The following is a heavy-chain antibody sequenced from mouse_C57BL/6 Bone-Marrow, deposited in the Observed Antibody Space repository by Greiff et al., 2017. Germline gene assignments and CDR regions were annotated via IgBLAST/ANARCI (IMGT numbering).Heavy chain of an antibody. Sequence: VQLQQPGAELVMPGASVKLSCKASGYTFTSYWMHWVKQRPGQGLEWIGEIDPSDSYTNYNQKFKGKSTLTVDKSSSTAYMQLSSLTSEDSAVYYCANYYGSQTPYAMDYWGQGTSVTVSS. D-gene: IGHD1-1*01. V-gene: IGHV1-69*01. CDR1: GYTFTSYW. CDR3: ANYYGSQTPYAMDY. CDR2: IDPSDSYT. J-gene: IGHJ4*01.